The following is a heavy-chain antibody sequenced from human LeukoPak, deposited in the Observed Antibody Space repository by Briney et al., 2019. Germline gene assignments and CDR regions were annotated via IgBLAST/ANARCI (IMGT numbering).Heavy chain of an antibody. D-gene: IGHD3-9*01. CDR3: ARDTGVRYFDWLPLDY. V-gene: IGHV3-21*01. Sequence: GGSLRLSCAASGFTFSSYSMNWVRQAPGKGLEWASSISSSSSYIYYADSVKGRFTIPRDNAKNSLYLQMNSLRAEDTAVYYCARDTGVRYFDWLPLDYWGQGTLVTVSS. CDR2: ISSSSSYI. CDR1: GFTFSSYS. J-gene: IGHJ4*02.